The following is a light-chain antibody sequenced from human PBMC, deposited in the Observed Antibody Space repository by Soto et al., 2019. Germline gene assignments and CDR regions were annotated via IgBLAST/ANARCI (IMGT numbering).Light chain of an antibody. CDR2: GAS. V-gene: IGKV3-15*01. Sequence: EIVLTQSTSTLSSSAGERATLSCRASQSVSSYLAWYQQKPGQAPRLLIYGASTGATGIPARFSGSGSGTEFTLTISSLQSEDFAVYYCQQYNNWWTFGQGTKVDIK. J-gene: IGKJ1*01. CDR1: QSVSSY. CDR3: QQYNNWWT.